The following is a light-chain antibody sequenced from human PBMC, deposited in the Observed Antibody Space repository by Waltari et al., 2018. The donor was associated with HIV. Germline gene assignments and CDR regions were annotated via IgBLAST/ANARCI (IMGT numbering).Light chain of an antibody. J-gene: IGLJ2*01. CDR3: CAYAGSTTYVI. Sequence: QSALTQPASVSGSPGQSLTISCPGTSSDVGGYNLVSWYQQHPGKAPKLMIYEVSKRPSGVSNRFSCSKSGNTASLTISGLQAEDEADYYCCAYAGSTTYVIFGGGTKLTVL. CDR1: SSDVGGYNL. V-gene: IGLV2-23*02. CDR2: EVS.